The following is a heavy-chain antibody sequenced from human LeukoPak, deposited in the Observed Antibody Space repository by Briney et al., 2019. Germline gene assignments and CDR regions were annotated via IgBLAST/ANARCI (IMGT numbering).Heavy chain of an antibody. CDR3: ASGAINGYTYGLAY. J-gene: IGHJ4*02. CDR2: IYSGGNT. D-gene: IGHD5-18*01. CDR1: GFIVSRNY. Sequence: GGSLRLSCAASGFIVSRNYMSWVRQAPGKGLDWVSVIYSGGNTFYADSVKGRFTISRHNSKNTLHLQMNSLRAEDTAVYYCASGAINGYTYGLAYWGEGTLVTVSS. V-gene: IGHV3-53*04.